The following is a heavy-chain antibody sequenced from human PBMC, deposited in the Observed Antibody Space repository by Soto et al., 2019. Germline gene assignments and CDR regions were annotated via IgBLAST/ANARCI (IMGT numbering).Heavy chain of an antibody. J-gene: IGHJ3*02. CDR3: ATEASCSSTTCPRAFDI. V-gene: IGHV3-15*01. CDR1: GFTFSHVW. CDR2: IKRKIDGETI. Sequence: GGSLRLSCAASGFTFSHVWMSWVRQAPGKGLEWVGRIKRKIDGETIDYAAPVKGRFTISRDDSKDTLYLQMNSLKTEDTAVYYCATEASCSSTTCPRAFDIWGQGTVVTVSS. D-gene: IGHD2-2*01.